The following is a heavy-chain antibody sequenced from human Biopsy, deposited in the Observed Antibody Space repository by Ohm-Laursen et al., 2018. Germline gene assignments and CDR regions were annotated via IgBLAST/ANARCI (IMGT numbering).Heavy chain of an antibody. CDR3: AKCMTGGSNYYFHH. CDR1: GFTFSSYG. J-gene: IGHJ4*02. CDR2: IWYDGSNK. Sequence: SLRLSCTASGFTFSSYGMHWVRQAPGKGMEWVAAIWYDGSNKNYADSVKGRFTISRDNSKNTLYLQMNSLRGEDTAVYYCAKCMTGGSNYYFHHCGQGTLVTVSS. D-gene: IGHD2-8*01. V-gene: IGHV3-33*06.